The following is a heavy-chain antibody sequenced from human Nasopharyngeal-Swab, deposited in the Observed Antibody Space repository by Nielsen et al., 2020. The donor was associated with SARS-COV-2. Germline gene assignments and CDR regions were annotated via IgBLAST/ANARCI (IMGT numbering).Heavy chain of an antibody. J-gene: IGHJ2*01. CDR1: GFTFSSYA. D-gene: IGHD4-23*01. CDR2: ISYDGSNK. V-gene: IGHV3-30-3*01. Sequence: SCAASGFTFSSYAMHWVRQAPGKGLEWVAVISYDGSNKYYADSVKGRFTISRDNSKNTLYLQMSSLRAEDTAVYYCASAYGGSYWYFDLWGRCTLVTVSS. CDR3: ASAYGGSYWYFDL.